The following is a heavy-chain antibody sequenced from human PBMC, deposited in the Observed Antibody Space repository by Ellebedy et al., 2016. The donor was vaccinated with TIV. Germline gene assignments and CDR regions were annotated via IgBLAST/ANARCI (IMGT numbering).Heavy chain of an antibody. CDR2: IFHSGTT. J-gene: IGHJ4*02. CDR3: MGEERFGKTDH. Sequence: SETLSLTXTVSGYSISSGYYWGWVRQPPGKGLEWMGTIFHSGTTYYRPSLKGRVTISIDTSENQLYLRGTSVTAADTAVYYCMGEERFGKTDHWGQGTLVTVSS. V-gene: IGHV4-38-2*02. CDR1: GYSISSGYY. D-gene: IGHD3-10*01.